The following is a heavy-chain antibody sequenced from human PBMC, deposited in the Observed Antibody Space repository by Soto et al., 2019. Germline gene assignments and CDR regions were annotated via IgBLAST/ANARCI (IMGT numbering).Heavy chain of an antibody. CDR1: GYTFTSYA. Sequence: ASVKVSCKASGYTFTSYAMHWVRQAPGQRLEWMGWINAGNGNTKYSQKFQGRVTITRDTSASTAYMELSSLRSEDTAVYYFAREVATTGTIWGYYYYGMDVWGQGTTVTVSS. CDR3: AREVATTGTIWGYYYYGMDV. V-gene: IGHV1-3*01. CDR2: INAGNGNT. J-gene: IGHJ6*02. D-gene: IGHD1-1*01.